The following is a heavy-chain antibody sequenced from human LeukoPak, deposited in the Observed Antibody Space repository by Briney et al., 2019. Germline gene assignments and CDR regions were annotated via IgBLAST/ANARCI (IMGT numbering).Heavy chain of an antibody. CDR3: ARLDYGEPLGLGYGMDV. CDR2: IYYSGSA. D-gene: IGHD4-17*01. Sequence: PSETLSLTCTVSGGSLRSYYWTWIRQPPGKGLEWIAYIYYSGSADYNPSLKSRVTISVDTSKNQFSLKLSSVTAADTAVYYCARLDYGEPLGLGYGMDVWGQGTTVTVSS. V-gene: IGHV4-59*12. J-gene: IGHJ6*02. CDR1: GGSLRSYY.